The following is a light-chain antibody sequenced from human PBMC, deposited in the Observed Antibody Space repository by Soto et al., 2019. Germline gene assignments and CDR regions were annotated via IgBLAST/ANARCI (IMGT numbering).Light chain of an antibody. V-gene: IGLV1-44*01. CDR2: GDN. Sequence: QSVLAQPPSASGTPGQRVTISCSGSSSNIGTITVNWYQHLPGTAPKLLIYGDNQRPSGVPDRFSGYKSGTSASLAINGLQSEDEAGYYCALWDDSLHNWVFGGGTKLTVL. CDR1: SSNIGTIT. CDR3: ALWDDSLHNWV. J-gene: IGLJ3*02.